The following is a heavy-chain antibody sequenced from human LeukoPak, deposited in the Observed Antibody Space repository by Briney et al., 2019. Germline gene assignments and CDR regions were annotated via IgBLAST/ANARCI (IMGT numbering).Heavy chain of an antibody. V-gene: IGHV4-59*08. J-gene: IGHJ4*02. CDR3: ARHLAQWLVQWAYYFDY. Sequence: SETLSLTCTVSGGSISSYYWSWIRQPPGKGLEWIGYIYYSGSTYYNPSLKSRVTISVDTSKNQFSLKLSSVTAADTAVYYCARHLAQWLVQWAYYFDYWGQGTLVTVSS. CDR2: IYYSGST. CDR1: GGSISSYY. D-gene: IGHD6-19*01.